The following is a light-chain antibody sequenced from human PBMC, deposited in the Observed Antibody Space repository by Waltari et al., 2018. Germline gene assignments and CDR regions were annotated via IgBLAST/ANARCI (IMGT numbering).Light chain of an antibody. V-gene: IGKV3-15*01. J-gene: IGKJ1*01. Sequence: EIVMTQSPVTLSVFPGVRATLSCRASQSMRSTLAWYQHKPGQAPRLLIYGASSRAAGIPARFSGSGSGTEFTLTISSLQSEDFAVYFCQQYDNWLGTFGQGTKVEIK. CDR1: QSMRST. CDR2: GAS. CDR3: QQYDNWLGT.